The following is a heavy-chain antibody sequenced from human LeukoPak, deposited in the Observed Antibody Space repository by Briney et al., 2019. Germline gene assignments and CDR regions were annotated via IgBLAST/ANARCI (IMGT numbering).Heavy chain of an antibody. J-gene: IGHJ4*02. Sequence: SETLSLTRTVSGGSISSSSYYWGWIRQPPGKGLEWIGSIYYSGSTYYNPSLKSRVTISVDTSKNQFSLKLSSVTAADTAVYYCARHRSGYGGLLDYWGQGTLVTVSS. CDR2: IYYSGST. V-gene: IGHV4-39*01. CDR3: ARHRSGYGGLLDY. CDR1: GGSISSSSYY. D-gene: IGHD3-22*01.